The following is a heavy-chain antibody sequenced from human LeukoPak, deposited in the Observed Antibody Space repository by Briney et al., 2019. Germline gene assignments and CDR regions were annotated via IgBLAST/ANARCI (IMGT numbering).Heavy chain of an antibody. CDR1: GGTFSSYA. D-gene: IGHD3-10*02. Sequence: SVKVSCKASGGTFSSYAISWVRQAPGQGLEWMGGIIPIFGTANYAQKFQGRVTITTDESTSTAYMGLSSLRSEDTAVYYCAVGVRGVYDYWGQGTLVTVSS. V-gene: IGHV1-69*05. CDR3: AVGVRGVYDY. J-gene: IGHJ4*02. CDR2: IIPIFGTA.